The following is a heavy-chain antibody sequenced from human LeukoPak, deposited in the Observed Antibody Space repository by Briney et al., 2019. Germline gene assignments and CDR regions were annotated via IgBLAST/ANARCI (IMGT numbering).Heavy chain of an antibody. Sequence: SETLSLTCTVSGGSISSYYWSWIRQPPGKGLEGIGYIYYSGSTNYNPSLKSRVTISVDTSKNQFSRKLSSVTAADTAVYYCARLVVRGGGDIWGQGTMVTVSS. CDR1: GGSISSYY. CDR3: ARLVVRGGGDI. V-gene: IGHV4-59*08. J-gene: IGHJ3*02. CDR2: IYYSGST. D-gene: IGHD3-10*01.